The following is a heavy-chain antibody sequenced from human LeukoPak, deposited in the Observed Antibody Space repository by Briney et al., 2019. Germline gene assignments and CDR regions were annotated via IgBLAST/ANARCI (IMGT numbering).Heavy chain of an antibody. V-gene: IGHV3-23*01. D-gene: IGHD2/OR15-2a*01. J-gene: IGHJ6*01. CDR2: ISCSGDNT. CDR3: AKMKGHPLPKYFLDV. CDR1: GFTFSGFA. Sequence: GGSLRLSCAASGFTFSGFAMSWVRRTPGKGLEWVSGISCSGDNTLYADSVKGRFTISRDNSKNTLYLEMNDLRAEDTAIYYCAKMKGHPLPKYFLDVWGQGTTVSVSS.